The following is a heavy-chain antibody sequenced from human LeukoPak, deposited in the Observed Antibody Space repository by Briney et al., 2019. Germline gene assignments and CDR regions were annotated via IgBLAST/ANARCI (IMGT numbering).Heavy chain of an antibody. CDR3: AREPMVRDFNWFDP. CDR2: INPNSGGT. Sequence: ASVKVSCKASGYTFTDYYLHWVRQAPGQGLEWMGRINPNSGGTNYAQKFQGRVTMTTDTSISTAYMELNRLTSVDTAVYYCAREPMVRDFNWFDPWGQGTLVTVSS. J-gene: IGHJ5*02. D-gene: IGHD3-10*01. CDR1: GYTFTDYY. V-gene: IGHV1-2*06.